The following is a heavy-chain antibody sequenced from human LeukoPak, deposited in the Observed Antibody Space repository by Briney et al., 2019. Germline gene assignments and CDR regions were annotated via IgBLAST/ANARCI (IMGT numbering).Heavy chain of an antibody. V-gene: IGHV3-64*01. CDR1: GFTFRNNA. CDR3: ARIYYDRGGHYYDY. CDR2: ITGDGGTT. Sequence: GGSLRLSCAASGFTFRNNAMHWVRQAPGEGLEYVSAITGDGGTTYYARSVKDRFTISRDNSKNTLYLQMGSLRAEDMAVYYCARIYYDRGGHYYDYWGQGTLVTVPS. J-gene: IGHJ4*02. D-gene: IGHD3-22*01.